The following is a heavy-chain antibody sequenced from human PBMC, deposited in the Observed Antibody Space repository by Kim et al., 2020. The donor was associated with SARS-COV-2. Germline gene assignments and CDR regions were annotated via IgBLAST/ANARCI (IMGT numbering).Heavy chain of an antibody. CDR2: ST. CDR3: AGDLGNWVDP. V-gene: IGHV4-59*01. Sequence: STNYIPDRESRVTISVDTSKNQFSLKLSSVTAADTAVYYCAGDLGNWVDPWGQGTLVTVSS. J-gene: IGHJ5*02. D-gene: IGHD3-16*01.